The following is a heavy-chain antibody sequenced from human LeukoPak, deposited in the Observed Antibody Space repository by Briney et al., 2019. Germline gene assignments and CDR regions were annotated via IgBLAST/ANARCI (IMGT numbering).Heavy chain of an antibody. CDR3: ANYYGSGSYYFDY. V-gene: IGHV3-23*01. D-gene: IGHD3-10*01. J-gene: IGHJ4*02. Sequence: GGSLRLSCAASGFAFSSYAMSWVRQAPGKGLEWVSAISGSGGSTYYADSVKGRFTISRDNAKNSLYLQMNSLRAEDTAVYYCANYYGSGSYYFDYWGQGTLVTVSS. CDR1: GFAFSSYA. CDR2: ISGSGGST.